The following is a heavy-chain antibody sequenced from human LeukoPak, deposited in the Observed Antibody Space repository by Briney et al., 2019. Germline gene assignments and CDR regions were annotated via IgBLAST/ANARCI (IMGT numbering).Heavy chain of an antibody. Sequence: SETLSLTCTVSGGSISSYYWSWIRQPPGKGLEWIGYIYYSGSTNYNPSLKSRVTISVDTSKNQFSLKLSSVTAADTAVYYCARLQNYYYYMDVWGKGTTVTISS. V-gene: IGHV4-59*01. CDR3: ARLQNYYYYMDV. CDR1: GGSISSYY. CDR2: IYYSGST. J-gene: IGHJ6*03.